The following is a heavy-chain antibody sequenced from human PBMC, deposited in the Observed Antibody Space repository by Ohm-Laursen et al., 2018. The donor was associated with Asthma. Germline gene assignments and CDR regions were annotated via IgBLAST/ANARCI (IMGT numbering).Heavy chain of an antibody. CDR3: AGSASGIGYFDY. CDR1: GYTFTSYY. Sequence: SSVKVSCKASGYTFTSYYMHWVRQAPGQGLEWMGIINPSGGSTSYAQKFQGRVTMTRDTSTSTVYMELSSLRSEDTAVYYCAGSASGIGYFDYWGQGTLVTVSS. V-gene: IGHV1-46*01. CDR2: INPSGGST. D-gene: IGHD2-15*01. J-gene: IGHJ4*02.